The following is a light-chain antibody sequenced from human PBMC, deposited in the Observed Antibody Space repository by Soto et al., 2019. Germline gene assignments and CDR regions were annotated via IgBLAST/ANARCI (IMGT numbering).Light chain of an antibody. CDR2: AAS. J-gene: IGKJ5*01. V-gene: IGKV1-9*01. Sequence: IQLTQSPSSLSASVGDRVTITCRPSQGIDTYLAWYQQKPGRAPKLLINAASTLQSGVPSRFSGSGSGTDFTLTISSLQPEDFATYYCQQLDSYLPFGQGTRLEIK. CDR3: QQLDSYLP. CDR1: QGIDTY.